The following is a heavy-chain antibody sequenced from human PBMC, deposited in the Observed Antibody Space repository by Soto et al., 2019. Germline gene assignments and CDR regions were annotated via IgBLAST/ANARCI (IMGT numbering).Heavy chain of an antibody. CDR2: IKQDGSKK. V-gene: IGHV3-7*01. J-gene: IGHJ6*04. CDR3: ARLTTVTPGV. CDR1: GFTFSSYA. D-gene: IGHD4-17*01. Sequence: GGSLRLSCSASGFTFSSYAMSWVRQAPGKGLEWVANIKQDGSKKYYVDSVKGRFTISRDNAKNTLYLQMNSLRAEDTAVYYCARLTTVTPGVWGKRTTVTVSS.